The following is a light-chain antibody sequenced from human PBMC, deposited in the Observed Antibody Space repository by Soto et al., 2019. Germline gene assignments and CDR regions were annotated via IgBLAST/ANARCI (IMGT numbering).Light chain of an antibody. CDR3: QQYGRSPFT. CDR2: GAS. CDR1: QSVSSSY. J-gene: IGKJ3*01. V-gene: IGKV3-20*01. Sequence: EIVLTQSPGTLSLSPGETATLSCRARQSVSSSYLAWYQQKPGQAPRLLIYGASSRATGIPGRFSGSGSGTDFTLTISRLEPEDFAVYYCQQYGRSPFTFGPGNKVDIK.